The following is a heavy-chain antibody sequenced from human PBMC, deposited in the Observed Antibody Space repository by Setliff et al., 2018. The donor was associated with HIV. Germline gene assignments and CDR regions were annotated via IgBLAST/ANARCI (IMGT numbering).Heavy chain of an antibody. CDR2: IYYSGSA. Sequence: SETLSLTCTVSDGSFSSDYWTWIRQTPGKGLEWIGYIYYSGSAKYNPSLTSRVTISVDTSKNHFSLKLSSVTAADTAVYYCARGDYARYFDYWGQGSLVTRLL. V-gene: IGHV4-59*08. J-gene: IGHJ4*02. D-gene: IGHD4-17*01. CDR3: ARGDYARYFDY. CDR1: DGSFSSDY.